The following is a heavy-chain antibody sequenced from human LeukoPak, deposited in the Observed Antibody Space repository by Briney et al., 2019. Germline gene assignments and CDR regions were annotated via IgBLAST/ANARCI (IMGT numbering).Heavy chain of an antibody. CDR2: INHSGST. V-gene: IGHV4-34*01. CDR1: GGSFSGYY. Sequence: SETLSLTCAVYGGSFSGYYWSWIRQPPGKGLEWIGEINHSGSTNYNPSLKSRVTISVGSSKNQFSLKWSSVPAADTAVYYCARVGDTAMAYPFDYWGQGTLVTVSS. D-gene: IGHD5-18*01. J-gene: IGHJ4*02. CDR3: ARVGDTAMAYPFDY.